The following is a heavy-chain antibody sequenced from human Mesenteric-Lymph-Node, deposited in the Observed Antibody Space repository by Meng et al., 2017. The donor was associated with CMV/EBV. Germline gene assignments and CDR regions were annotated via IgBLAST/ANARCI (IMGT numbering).Heavy chain of an antibody. J-gene: IGHJ4*02. D-gene: IGHD3-22*01. CDR1: GFTFSSYA. CDR2: ISYDGSNK. V-gene: IGHV3-30-3*01. Sequence: GESLKISCAASGFTFSSYAMHWVRQAPGKGLEWVAVISYDGSNKYYADSVKGRFTISRDNSKNTLYLQMNSLRAEDTAVYYCARAQAGYYDTSGYYDGGGYFDYWGQGTLVTVSS. CDR3: ARAQAGYYDTSGYYDGGGYFDY.